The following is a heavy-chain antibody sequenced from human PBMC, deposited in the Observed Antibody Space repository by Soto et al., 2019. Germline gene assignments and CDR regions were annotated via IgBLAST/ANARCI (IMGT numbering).Heavy chain of an antibody. Sequence: PGGSLRLSCAASGFTFSDYFLTWIRQAPGKGLEWVSYISSSGSGIYYADSVKGRFTISRDNAQNSLYLQMNSLRAEDTAVYYCARDLFYGMDVWGQGTTVTVS. J-gene: IGHJ6*02. V-gene: IGHV3-11*01. CDR1: GFTFSDYF. CDR2: ISSSGSGI. CDR3: ARDLFYGMDV.